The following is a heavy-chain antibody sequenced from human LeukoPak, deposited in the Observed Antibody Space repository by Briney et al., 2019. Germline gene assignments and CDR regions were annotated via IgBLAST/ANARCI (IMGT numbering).Heavy chain of an antibody. Sequence: SETLSLTCTVSGGSISSYYWSWIRQPPGKGLERIGYIYYSGSTNYNPSLKSRVTISVDTSKNQFSLKLSSVTAADTAVYYCARWGSGYETGLDYWGQGTLVTVSS. D-gene: IGHD5-12*01. V-gene: IGHV4-59*01. J-gene: IGHJ4*02. CDR3: ARWGSGYETGLDY. CDR1: GGSISSYY. CDR2: IYYSGST.